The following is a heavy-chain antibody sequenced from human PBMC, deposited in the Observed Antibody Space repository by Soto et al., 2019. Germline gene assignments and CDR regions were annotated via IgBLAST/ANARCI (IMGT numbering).Heavy chain of an antibody. J-gene: IGHJ6*02. CDR1: GFTFSSYS. Sequence: EVQLVESGGGLVKPGGSLRLSCAASGFTFSSYSMNWVRQAPGKGLEWVSSISSSSSYIYYADSVKGRFTISRDNAKNSRYLQMNSLRAEDTAVYYCARDRWELSWNYYYGMDVWGQGTTVTVSS. V-gene: IGHV3-21*01. CDR2: ISSSSSYI. CDR3: ARDRWELSWNYYYGMDV. D-gene: IGHD1-26*01.